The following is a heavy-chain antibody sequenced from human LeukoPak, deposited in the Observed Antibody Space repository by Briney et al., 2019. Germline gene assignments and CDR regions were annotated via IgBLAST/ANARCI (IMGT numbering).Heavy chain of an antibody. CDR1: GGSISSYY. CDR2: INHSGST. D-gene: IGHD2-15*01. CDR3: ARRGAPHGYCSGGSCRTYYYYGMDV. J-gene: IGHJ6*02. Sequence: SETLSLTCTVSGGSISSYYWSWIRQPPGKGLEWIGEINHSGSTNYNPSLKSRVTISVDTSKNQFSLKLSSVTAADTAVYYCARRGAPHGYCSGGSCRTYYYYGMDVWGQGTTVTVSS. V-gene: IGHV4-34*01.